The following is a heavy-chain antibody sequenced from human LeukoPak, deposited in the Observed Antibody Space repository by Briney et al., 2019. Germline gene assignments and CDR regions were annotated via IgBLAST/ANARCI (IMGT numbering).Heavy chain of an antibody. D-gene: IGHD3-3*01. Sequence: GASVKVSCKDSGYTFTGYYMHWVRQAPGQGLEWMGWINPNSGGTNYAQKFQGRVTMTRDTSISTAYMELSRLRSDDTAVYYCARDSPLYDFWSGYSSYYYYGMDVWGQGTTVTVSS. CDR3: ARDSPLYDFWSGYSSYYYYGMDV. CDR1: GYTFTGYY. V-gene: IGHV1-2*02. J-gene: IGHJ6*02. CDR2: INPNSGGT.